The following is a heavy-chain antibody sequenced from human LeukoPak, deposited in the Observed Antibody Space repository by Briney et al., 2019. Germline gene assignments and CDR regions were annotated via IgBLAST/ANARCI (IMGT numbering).Heavy chain of an antibody. J-gene: IGHJ3*02. CDR2: MNPNSGNT. CDR1: GYTFTSYG. D-gene: IGHD6-6*01. CDR3: ARERPKVAAQLDDAFDI. V-gene: IGHV1-8*02. Sequence: GASVKVSCKASGYTFTSYGISWVRQATGQGLEWMGWMNPNSGNTGYAQKFQGRVTMTRNTSISTAYMELSSLRSEDTAVYYCARERPKVAAQLDDAFDIWGQGTMVTVSS.